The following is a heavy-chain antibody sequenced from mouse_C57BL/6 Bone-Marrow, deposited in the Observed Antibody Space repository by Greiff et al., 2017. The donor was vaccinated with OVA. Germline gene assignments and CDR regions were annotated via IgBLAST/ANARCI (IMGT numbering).Heavy chain of an antibody. CDR2: IYPRSGNT. CDR1: GYTFTSYG. J-gene: IGHJ4*01. Sequence: VQLVESGAELARPGASVKLSCKASGYTFTSYGISWVKQRTGQGLEWIGEIYPRSGNTYYNEKFKGKATLTADKSSSTAYMELRSLTSEDSAVYFCARGRYYGSSTWGQGTSVTVSS. CDR3: ARGRYYGSST. V-gene: IGHV1-81*01. D-gene: IGHD1-1*01.